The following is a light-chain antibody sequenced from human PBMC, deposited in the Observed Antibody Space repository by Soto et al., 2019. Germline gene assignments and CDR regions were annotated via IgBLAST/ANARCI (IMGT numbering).Light chain of an antibody. CDR1: SSNIGSNS. V-gene: IGLV1-44*01. CDR2: DNH. J-gene: IGLJ3*02. CDR3: ASWDNSLNGLV. Sequence: QSVLTQPPSASGTPGQRVTISCSGSSSNIGSNSVNWYQQVPGTAPKVVIYDNHQRPSGVPDRFSGSKSGTSASLGISGLQPEDEADYCCASWDNSLNGLVFGGGTKVTV.